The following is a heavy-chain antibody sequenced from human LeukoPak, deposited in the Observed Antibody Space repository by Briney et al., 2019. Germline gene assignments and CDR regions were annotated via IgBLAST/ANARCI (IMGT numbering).Heavy chain of an antibody. D-gene: IGHD3-10*01. CDR3: AKDRRVRGVIDNNWFDP. J-gene: IGHJ5*02. CDR2: ISGSGGST. V-gene: IGHV3-23*01. Sequence: GGSLRLSCAASGFTFSSYAMSWVRQAPGQGLEWVSAISGSGGSTYYADSVKGRFTISRDNSKNTLYLQMNSLRAEDTAVYYCAKDRRVRGVIDNNWFDPWGQGTLVTVSS. CDR1: GFTFSSYA.